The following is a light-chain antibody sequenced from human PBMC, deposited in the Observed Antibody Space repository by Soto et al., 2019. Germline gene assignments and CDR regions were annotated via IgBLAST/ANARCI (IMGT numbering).Light chain of an antibody. Sequence: DIVLTQSPLSLPVTPGEPASISCRSSQSLLHSNGNIYLDWYLQKPGQSPQLLIYLGSIRASGVPDRFSGRASGTEFTLKITRVEAEDVGVYYCMQAIKAPRTLGLGTKVAIK. CDR2: LGS. CDR1: QSLLHSNGNIY. J-gene: IGKJ1*01. CDR3: MQAIKAPRT. V-gene: IGKV2-28*01.